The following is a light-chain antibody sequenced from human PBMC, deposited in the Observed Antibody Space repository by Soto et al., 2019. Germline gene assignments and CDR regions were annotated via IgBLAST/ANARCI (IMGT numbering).Light chain of an antibody. CDR3: QQYNKWPLT. J-gene: IGKJ4*01. CDR1: QSVSSN. Sequence: EIVVTQSPATLSVSPGERTTLSCRASQSVSSNLAWYQQKPGQASRLLIYGASTRATGIPARFSGSGSGTEFTLTISSLQSEDLAVYYCQQYNKWPLTFGGGTKVDIK. CDR2: GAS. V-gene: IGKV3-15*01.